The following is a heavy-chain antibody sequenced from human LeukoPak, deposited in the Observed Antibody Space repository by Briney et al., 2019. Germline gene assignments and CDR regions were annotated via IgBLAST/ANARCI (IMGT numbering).Heavy chain of an antibody. CDR3: ARLSSSWLPGLDY. V-gene: IGHV1-18*01. CDR2: ISAYNGNT. J-gene: IGHJ4*02. CDR1: GYTFTSYG. D-gene: IGHD6-13*01. Sequence: VASVKVSCKASGYTFTSYGISWVRQAPGQGLEWMGWISAYNGNTNYAQKLQGRVTMTTDTSTSTAYMELSSLRSEDTAVYYCARLSSSWLPGLDYWGQGTLVTVSS.